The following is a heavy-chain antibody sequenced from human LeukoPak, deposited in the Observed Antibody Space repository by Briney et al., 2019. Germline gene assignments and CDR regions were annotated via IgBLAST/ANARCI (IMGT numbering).Heavy chain of an antibody. CDR1: GYTFTGYY. D-gene: IGHD2-2*01. V-gene: IGHV1-2*06. J-gene: IGHJ4*02. Sequence: ASVKVSCKASGYTFTGYYMHWVRQAPGQGLEWMGRINPNSGGTNYAQKFQGRVTMTRDTSISTAYMELSRLRSDDTAVYYRAGLGYCSSTSCYDGGVYFDYWGQGTLVTVSS. CDR2: INPNSGGT. CDR3: AGLGYCSSTSCYDGGVYFDY.